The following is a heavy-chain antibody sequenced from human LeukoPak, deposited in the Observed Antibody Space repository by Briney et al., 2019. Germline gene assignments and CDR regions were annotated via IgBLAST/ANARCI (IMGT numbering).Heavy chain of an antibody. Sequence: SETLSLTCAVYGGSFSGYYWSWIRQPPGKGLEWIGEIHHSGSTNYNPSLKSRVTISVDTSKNQFSLKLSSVTAADTAVYYCARGKPMVRGVIPKPRWFDPWGQGTLVAVSS. CDR1: GGSFSGYY. CDR2: IHHSGST. V-gene: IGHV4-34*01. J-gene: IGHJ5*02. CDR3: ARGKPMVRGVIPKPRWFDP. D-gene: IGHD3-10*01.